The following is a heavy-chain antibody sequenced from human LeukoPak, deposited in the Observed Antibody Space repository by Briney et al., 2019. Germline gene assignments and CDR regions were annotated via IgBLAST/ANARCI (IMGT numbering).Heavy chain of an antibody. V-gene: IGHV3-23*01. CDR2: ISGSGGST. CDR1: GFTFSSYA. Sequence: PGGSLRLSCAASGFTFSSYAMSWVRQAPGKALEWVSAISGSGGSTYYADSVKGRFTISRDNSKNTLYLQMNSLRAEDTAVYYCAKEPFLEWLPPLFDYWGQGTLVTVSS. CDR3: AKEPFLEWLPPLFDY. J-gene: IGHJ4*02. D-gene: IGHD3-3*01.